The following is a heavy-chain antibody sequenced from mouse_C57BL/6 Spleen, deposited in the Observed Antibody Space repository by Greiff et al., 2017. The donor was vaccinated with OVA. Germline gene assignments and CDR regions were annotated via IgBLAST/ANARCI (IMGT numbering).Heavy chain of an antibody. D-gene: IGHD1-1*02. CDR3: ARKTGGSYVMFDY. CDR1: GFTFSDYG. Sequence: EVNVVESGGGLVKPGGSLKLSCAASGFTFSDYGMHWVRQAPEKGLEWVAYISSGSSTIYYADTVKGRFTISRDNATNTLFLRMTRLRTEDTAMYYCARKTGGSYVMFDYWGQGTTLTVSA. V-gene: IGHV5-17*01. CDR2: ISSGSSTI. J-gene: IGHJ2*01.